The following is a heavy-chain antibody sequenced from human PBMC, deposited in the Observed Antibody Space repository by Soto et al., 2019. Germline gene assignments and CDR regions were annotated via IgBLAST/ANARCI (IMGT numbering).Heavy chain of an antibody. V-gene: IGHV4-4*02. Sequence: PSETLSLTCAVSGGSITSNNWWNWVRQPPGKGLEWIGEIYHSASTNYNPSLKSRVIISVDKSKNQFSLKLSSVTAADTAVYYCARGVVGYNYGKPYYYFGLDVWGQGTKVTVSS. D-gene: IGHD5-18*01. CDR2: IYHSAST. CDR3: ARGVVGYNYGKPYYYFGLDV. J-gene: IGHJ6*02. CDR1: GGSITSNNW.